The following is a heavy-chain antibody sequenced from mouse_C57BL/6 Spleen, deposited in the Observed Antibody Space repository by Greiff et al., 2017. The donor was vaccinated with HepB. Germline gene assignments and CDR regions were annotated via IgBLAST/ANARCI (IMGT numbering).Heavy chain of an antibody. J-gene: IGHJ1*03. V-gene: IGHV1-50*01. CDR1: GYTFTSYW. Sequence: VKLQQPGAELVKPGASVKLSCKASGYTFTSYWMQWVKQRPGQGLEWIGEIDPSDSYTNYNQKFKGKATLTVDTSSSTAYMQLSSLTSEDSAVYYCASRDDWYFDVWGTGTTVTVSS. CDR2: IDPSDSYT. CDR3: ASRDDWYFDV. D-gene: IGHD3-1*01.